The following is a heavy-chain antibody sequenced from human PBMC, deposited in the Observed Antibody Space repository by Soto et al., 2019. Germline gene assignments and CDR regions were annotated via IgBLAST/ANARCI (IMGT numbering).Heavy chain of an antibody. CDR1: GFTFSSYS. J-gene: IGHJ6*02. D-gene: IGHD3-3*01. V-gene: IGHV3-21*01. Sequence: KPGGSLRLSCAASGFTFSSYSMNWVRQAPGKGLEWVSSISSSSSYIYYADSVKGRFTISRDNAKNSLYLQMNSLRAEDTAVYYCARDRGDFWSGNGMDVWGQGTTVTVSS. CDR3: ARDRGDFWSGNGMDV. CDR2: ISSSSSYI.